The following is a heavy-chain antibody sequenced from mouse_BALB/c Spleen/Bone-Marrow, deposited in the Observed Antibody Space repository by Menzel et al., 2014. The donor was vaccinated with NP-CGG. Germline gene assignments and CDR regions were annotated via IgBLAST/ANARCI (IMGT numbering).Heavy chain of an antibody. J-gene: IGHJ2*01. CDR1: GYIFANYW. Sequence: LQQPGSELVRPGASVKLSCKASGYIFANYWMHWVKQRHGQGLEWIGNISPRSGSTNYYEKFKSKATLTVDTSSATAYMYLNSLTSEDSAVYYCTRIFDYWGQGTILTVSS. V-gene: IGHV1S22*01. CDR3: TRIFDY. CDR2: ISPRSGST.